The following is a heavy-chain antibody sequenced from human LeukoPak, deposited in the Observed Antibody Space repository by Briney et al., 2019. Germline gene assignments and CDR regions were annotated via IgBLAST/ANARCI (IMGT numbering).Heavy chain of an antibody. V-gene: IGHV6-1*01. CDR1: GDSVSSKSAA. CDR2: TYYRSKWYN. CDR3: ARGRVGPSYSSGWYRRGYYFDY. D-gene: IGHD6-19*01. Sequence: SQTLSLTCAISGDSVSSKSAAWSWIRQSPSRGLEWLGRTYYRSKWYNDYAASVKSRIIIKPDTSKNQFSLQLNSVTPEDTAVYYCARGRVGPSYSSGWYRRGYYFDYWGQGTLVTVSS. J-gene: IGHJ4*02.